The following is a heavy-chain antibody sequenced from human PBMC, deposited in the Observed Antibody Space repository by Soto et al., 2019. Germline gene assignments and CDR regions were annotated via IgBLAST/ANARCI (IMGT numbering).Heavy chain of an antibody. V-gene: IGHV4-30-4*07. J-gene: IGHJ5*02. CDR2: IYYSGSN. CDR1: GGSISSGGYS. Sequence: SETLSLTCAVSGGSISSGGYSWSWIRQPPGKGLEWIGYIYYSGSNYYKPSLKSRVTISVGTSKNQFSLKVSSVTAADTAVYYCARGTYNWFDPWGQGTLVTVSS. CDR3: ARGTYNWFDP.